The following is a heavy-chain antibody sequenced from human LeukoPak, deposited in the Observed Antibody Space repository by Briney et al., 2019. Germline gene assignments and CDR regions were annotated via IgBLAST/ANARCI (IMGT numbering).Heavy chain of an antibody. V-gene: IGHV3-23*01. CDR1: GFTFRSHA. D-gene: IGHD3-22*01. Sequence: GGSLRLSCVGSGFTFRSHAMSWVRQAPEKGLEFVSGIYENGGTTYYADSVKGRFSISRDNSKNTLYLQMNSLRAEDTAVYYCARDKGDYDTSGSLFVFGGQGTLVTVSS. CDR2: IYENGGTT. CDR3: ARDKGDYDTSGSLFVF. J-gene: IGHJ4*02.